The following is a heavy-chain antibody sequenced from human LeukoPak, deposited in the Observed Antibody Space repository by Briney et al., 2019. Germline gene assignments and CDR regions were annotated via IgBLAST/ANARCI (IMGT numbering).Heavy chain of an antibody. Sequence: GGSLRLSCAASGFTFNSYSMNWVRQAPGKGLEWVSYISSSSSTIFYADSVKGRFTISRDNAKNSLYLQMNSLRAEDTAVYYCARDLGYWGQGTLVTVSS. D-gene: IGHD7-27*01. V-gene: IGHV3-48*01. J-gene: IGHJ4*02. CDR3: ARDLGY. CDR2: ISSSSSTI. CDR1: GFTFNSYS.